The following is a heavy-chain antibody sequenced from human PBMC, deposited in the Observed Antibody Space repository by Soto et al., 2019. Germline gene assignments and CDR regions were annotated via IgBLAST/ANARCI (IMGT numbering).Heavy chain of an antibody. CDR1: GYTFTSYG. CDR2: ISAYNGNT. V-gene: IGHV1-18*01. D-gene: IGHD2-15*01. CDR3: ADGGYCSGGRCYSSFAY. J-gene: IGHJ4*02. Sequence: QVQLVQSGAEVKKPGASVRVSCRASGYTFTSYGISWVRQAPGQGLEWMGWISAYNGNTNYAQKFQGRGTITADPSTSTAYLELRSLRSDDTAVYYCADGGYCSGGRCYSSFAYWGQGTLVTVSS.